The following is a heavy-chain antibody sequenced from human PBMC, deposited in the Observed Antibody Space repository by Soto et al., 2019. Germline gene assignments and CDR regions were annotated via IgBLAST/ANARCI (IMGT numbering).Heavy chain of an antibody. D-gene: IGHD3-9*01. CDR1: GGSISSYY. V-gene: IGHV4-59*08. J-gene: IGHJ4*02. Sequence: SETLSLTCTVSGGSISSYYWSWIRQPPGKGLEWIGYIHYSGRTSYNPSLKSRVTISVDTSKNQFSLKLSSVTAADTAVYYCARLSTGEILTGSLYYFDYWGQGTLVTVSS. CDR2: IHYSGRT. CDR3: ARLSTGEILTGSLYYFDY.